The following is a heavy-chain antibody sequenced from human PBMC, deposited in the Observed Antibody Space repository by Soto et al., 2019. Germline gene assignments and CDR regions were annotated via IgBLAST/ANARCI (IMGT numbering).Heavy chain of an antibody. CDR3: AKRGIGSDWEYDY. Sequence: GGSLRLSCAASGFTFSSYGMHWVRQAPGKGLEWVAVIWYDGSNKYYADSVKGRFTISRDNSKNTLNLQMNSLRAEDTAVYYCAKRGIGSDWEYDYWGQGTLVTVSS. CDR1: GFTFSSYG. J-gene: IGHJ4*02. CDR2: IWYDGSNK. V-gene: IGHV3-33*06. D-gene: IGHD6-19*01.